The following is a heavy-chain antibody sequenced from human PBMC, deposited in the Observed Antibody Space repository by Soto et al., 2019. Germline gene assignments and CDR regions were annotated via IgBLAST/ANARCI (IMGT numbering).Heavy chain of an antibody. CDR2: INHSGST. J-gene: IGHJ6*02. D-gene: IGHD2-2*01. V-gene: IGHV4-34*01. Sequence: PSETLSLTCAVYGGSFSGYYWSWIRQPPGKGLEWIGEINHSGSTNYNPSLKSRVTISVDTSKNQFSLKLSSVTAADTAVYYCAGGVPADNYYYHYYAMDVWGQGTTVTVSS. CDR3: AGGVPADNYYYHYYAMDV. CDR1: GGSFSGYY.